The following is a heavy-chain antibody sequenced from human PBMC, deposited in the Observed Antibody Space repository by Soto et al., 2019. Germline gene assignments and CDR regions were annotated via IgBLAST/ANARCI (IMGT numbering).Heavy chain of an antibody. D-gene: IGHD1-26*01. CDR3: ARHLSGGTYPWVFGL. CDR1: GYTFSIYG. J-gene: IGHJ2*01. Sequence: QVQLVQSGAEVKKPGASVKVSCKASGYTFSIYGISWVRQAPGQGLEWMGWISAYNGNTKYAQKLQGRVTVTTDTPTSRAYMELRSLRSDDTAVYYCARHLSGGTYPWVFGLWGRGTLVTVSS. V-gene: IGHV1-18*01. CDR2: ISAYNGNT.